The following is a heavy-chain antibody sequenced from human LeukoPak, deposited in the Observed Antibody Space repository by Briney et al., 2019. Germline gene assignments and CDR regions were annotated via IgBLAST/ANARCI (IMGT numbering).Heavy chain of an antibody. D-gene: IGHD2-2*01. CDR3: AREGENCSSSSCYPKPLDY. CDR2: INHSGSA. V-gene: IGHV4-34*01. CDR1: GGSFSGYY. J-gene: IGHJ4*02. Sequence: SETLSLTCAAYGGSFSGYYWSWIRQPPGKGLEWIGEINHSGSANYDPSLKSRVTISVDTSKNQFSLKLSSVTAADTAVYYCAREGENCSSSSCYPKPLDYWGQGTLVTVSS.